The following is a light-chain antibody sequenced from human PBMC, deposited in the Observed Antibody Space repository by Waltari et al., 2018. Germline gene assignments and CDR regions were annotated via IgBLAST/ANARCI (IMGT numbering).Light chain of an antibody. V-gene: IGKV1-39*01. CDR2: AAS. J-gene: IGKJ1*01. CDR1: KSISSY. CDR3: QQSYSTPRT. Sequence: DIQMTQSPSSLSASVGDRVTITCLASKSISSYLNWYQQKPGKAPKLLIYAASSLQSGVPSRFSVSGSGTDFTLTISSLQPEDFATYYCQQSYSTPRTFGQGTKVEIK.